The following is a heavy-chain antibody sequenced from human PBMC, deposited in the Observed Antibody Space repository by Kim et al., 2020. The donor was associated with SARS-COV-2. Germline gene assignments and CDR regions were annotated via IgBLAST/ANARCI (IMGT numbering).Heavy chain of an antibody. CDR1: GGSISSYY. CDR2: IYYSGST. Sequence: SETLSLTCTVSGGSISSYYWSWIRQPPGKGLEWIGYIYYSGSTNYNPSLKSRVTISVDTSKNQFSLQLSSVTAADTAVYYCARDRRGFGELEGEYYYYYGMDVWGQGTTVTVSS. D-gene: IGHD3-10*01. CDR3: ARDRRGFGELEGEYYYYYGMDV. J-gene: IGHJ6*02. V-gene: IGHV4-59*01.